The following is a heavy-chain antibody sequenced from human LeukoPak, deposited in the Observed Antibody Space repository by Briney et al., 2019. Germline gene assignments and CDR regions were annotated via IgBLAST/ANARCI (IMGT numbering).Heavy chain of an antibody. CDR3: ARDNGDYYYYGMDV. J-gene: IGHJ6*02. V-gene: IGHV3-66*01. D-gene: IGHD4-17*01. CDR2: IYSGGST. Sequence: GGSLRLSCAASGFTVSSNYMSWVRQAPGKGLEWVSVIYSGGSTYYADSVKGRFTISRDNSKNTLYLQMNSLRAEDTAVYYCARDNGDYYYYGMDVWGQRTTVTVSS. CDR1: GFTVSSNY.